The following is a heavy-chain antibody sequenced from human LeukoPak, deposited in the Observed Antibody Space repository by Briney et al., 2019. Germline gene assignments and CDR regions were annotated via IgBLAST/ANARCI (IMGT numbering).Heavy chain of an antibody. CDR2: IKHDGSEK. Sequence: GGSLRLSCAASGFIFTNFFMSWVRQAPGKGLEWVASIKHDGSEKYYVDSVRGRFTISRDNTKNLLYLQMNSLRAEDTAVYYCARLVCSTIPCYGKFYFDSWGQGTLVPVSS. CDR3: ARLVCSTIPCYGKFYFDS. J-gene: IGHJ4*02. CDR1: GFIFTNFF. V-gene: IGHV3-7*01. D-gene: IGHD2-2*01.